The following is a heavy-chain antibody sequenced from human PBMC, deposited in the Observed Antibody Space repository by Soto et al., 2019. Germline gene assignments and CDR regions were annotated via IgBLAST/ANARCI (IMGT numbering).Heavy chain of an antibody. CDR2: ISSNGGST. J-gene: IGHJ4*02. CDR3: ARSADSPYLDWEFWYFDY. Sequence: GGSLRLSCAASGFTFSSYAMHWVRQAPGKGLEYVSAISSNGGSTYYANSVKGRFTISRDNSKNTLYLQMGSLRAEDMAVYYCARSADSPYLDWEFWYFDYWGQGTLVTVSS. D-gene: IGHD3-10*01. CDR1: GFTFSSYA. V-gene: IGHV3-64*01.